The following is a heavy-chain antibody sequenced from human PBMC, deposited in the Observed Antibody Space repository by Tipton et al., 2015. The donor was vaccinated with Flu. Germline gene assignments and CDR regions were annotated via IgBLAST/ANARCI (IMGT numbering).Heavy chain of an antibody. CDR3: ARDRGDGYNDGAFDN. D-gene: IGHD5-24*01. V-gene: IGHV4-59*01. Sequence: TLSLTCTVSGDSISPSYGTWIRQPPGKGLEWIGHIYYRGSTNYNPSLKSRVTISEDTPKNQFSLKLSSVTAADTAVYYCARDRGDGYNDGAFDNWGQGTMVSVSS. CDR1: GDSISPSY. CDR2: IYYRGST. J-gene: IGHJ3*02.